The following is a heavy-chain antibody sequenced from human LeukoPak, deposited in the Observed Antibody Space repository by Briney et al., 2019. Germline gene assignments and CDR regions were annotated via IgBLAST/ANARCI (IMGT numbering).Heavy chain of an antibody. CDR2: IYTSGST. Sequence: PSETLSLTCTVSGGSISSGSYYWSWIRQPAGKGLEWIGRIYTSGSTNYNPSLKSRVTISVDTSKNQFSLKLSSVTAADTAVYYCARATYYDFGIDPWGQGTLVTVSS. J-gene: IGHJ5*02. V-gene: IGHV4-61*02. D-gene: IGHD3-3*01. CDR1: GGSISSGSYY. CDR3: ARATYYDFGIDP.